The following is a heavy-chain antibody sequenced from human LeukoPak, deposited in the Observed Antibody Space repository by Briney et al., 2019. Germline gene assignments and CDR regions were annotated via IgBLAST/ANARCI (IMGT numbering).Heavy chain of an antibody. CDR1: GGSISSYY. V-gene: IGHV4-59*08. CDR3: WRQITSHGTWGWDVIDY. D-gene: IGHD3-16*01. Sequence: SETLSLTCTVSGGSISSYYWNWVRQPPGEGLEWIGYFHYSGSTNYNPSLKSRVIISVETSNKHSSLQLSSVPTADTAVYYYWRQITSHGTWGWDVIDYWGQGTLVTVSS. J-gene: IGHJ4*02. CDR2: FHYSGST.